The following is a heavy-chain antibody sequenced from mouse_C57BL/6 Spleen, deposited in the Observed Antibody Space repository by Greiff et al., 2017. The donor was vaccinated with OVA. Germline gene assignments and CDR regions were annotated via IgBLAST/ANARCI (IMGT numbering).Heavy chain of an antibody. J-gene: IGHJ2*01. CDR3: AVDSSGCFDY. V-gene: IGHV1-61*01. CDR1: GYTFTSYW. Sequence: VQLQQPGAELVRPGSSVKLSCKASGYTFTSYWMDWVKQRPGQGLEWIGNIYPSDSETHYNQKFKDKATLTVDKSSSTAYMQLSSLTSEDSAVYYCAVDSSGCFDYWGQGTTLTVSS. D-gene: IGHD3-2*02. CDR2: IYPSDSET.